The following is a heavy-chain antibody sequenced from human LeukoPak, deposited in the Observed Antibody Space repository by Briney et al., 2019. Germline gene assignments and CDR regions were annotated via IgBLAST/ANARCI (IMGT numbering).Heavy chain of an antibody. CDR1: GFTFSSYW. V-gene: IGHV3-74*01. CDR3: GRDLGGRGGD. CDR2: TNTDGTIT. Sequence: GGSLRLSCAASGFTFSSYWMHWVRQGPGTGLVWVSRTNTDGTITNYADSVEGRFTISRDNAKDTLYLQMNSLRAEDTAVYYCGRDLGGRGGDWGQGTLVTVSS. J-gene: IGHJ4*02. D-gene: IGHD1-26*01.